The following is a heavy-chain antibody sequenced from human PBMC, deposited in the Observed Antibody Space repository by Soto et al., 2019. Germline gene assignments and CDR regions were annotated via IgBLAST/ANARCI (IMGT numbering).Heavy chain of an antibody. CDR1: GYSIRSGYF. J-gene: IGHJ6*02. V-gene: IGHV4-38-2*01. CDR3: ARSMYSTSAQLYYGMDV. D-gene: IGHD6-6*01. Sequence: PSETLSLTCAVSGYSIRSGYFWGWFRQPPGKGLGGSGSMYHSGITYYNLSVKSRVTISVDTSKNQLSLKLSSATAVDTAVYYCARSMYSTSAQLYYGMDVWGQGTTVTVSS. CDR2: MYHSGIT.